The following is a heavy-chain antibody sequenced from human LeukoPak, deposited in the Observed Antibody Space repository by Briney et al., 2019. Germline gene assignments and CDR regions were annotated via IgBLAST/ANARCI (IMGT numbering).Heavy chain of an antibody. CDR3: ARDGKGFWSGYYLN. CDR1: GYSISSGYY. J-gene: IGHJ4*02. V-gene: IGHV4-38-2*02. CDR2: IYHSGST. Sequence: SETLSLTCTVSGYSISSGYYWGWIRQPPGKGLEWIGSIYHSGSTYYNPSLKSGVTISVDTSKNQCSLRLSSVTAADTAVYYCARDGKGFWSGYYLNWGQGTLVTVSS. D-gene: IGHD3-3*01.